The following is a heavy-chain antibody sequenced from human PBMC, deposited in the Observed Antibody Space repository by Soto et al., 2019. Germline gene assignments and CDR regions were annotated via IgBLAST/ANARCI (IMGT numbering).Heavy chain of an antibody. CDR3: ARGSPTYYYYYGMDV. CDR1: GFTFSSYS. J-gene: IGHJ6*02. Sequence: LRLSCAASGFTFSSYSMSWVRQAPGKGLEWVSGISGNGDSTYYADSVKGRFTISRDNSKTTLYLQMNSLRAEDTAVYYCARGSPTYYYYYGMDVWGQGTTVTVSS. CDR2: ISGNGDST. V-gene: IGHV3-23*01.